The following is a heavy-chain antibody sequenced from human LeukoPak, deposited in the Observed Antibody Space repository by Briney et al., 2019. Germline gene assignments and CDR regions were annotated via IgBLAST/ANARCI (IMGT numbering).Heavy chain of an antibody. CDR3: ANLCRRSSSCHDAFDI. D-gene: IGHD6-13*01. CDR1: GFTVSSNY. V-gene: IGHV3-66*03. Sequence: GGSLRLSCATSGFTVSSNYMSWVRQAPGKGLEWVSVIYDSGTTYYADSVKGRFTISRDNSKNTLYLQMNSLRAEDTAVYYCANLCRRSSSCHDAFDIWGQGTMVTVSS. J-gene: IGHJ3*02. CDR2: IYDSGTT.